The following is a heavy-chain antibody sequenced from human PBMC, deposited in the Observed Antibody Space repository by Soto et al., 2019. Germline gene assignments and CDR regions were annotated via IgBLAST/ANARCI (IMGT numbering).Heavy chain of an antibody. V-gene: IGHV3-23*01. J-gene: IGHJ4*02. Sequence: GGSLRLSCAASGFTFSSYAMSWVRQAPGKGLEWVSAISGSGGSTYYADSVKGRFTISRDNSKNTLYLQMNSLRAEDTAVYYCAKDLEGSGYYGGDGSPIAYWGQGSSVPVSS. CDR3: AKDLEGSGYYGGDGSPIAY. CDR1: GFTFSSYA. D-gene: IGHD3-22*01. CDR2: ISGSGGST.